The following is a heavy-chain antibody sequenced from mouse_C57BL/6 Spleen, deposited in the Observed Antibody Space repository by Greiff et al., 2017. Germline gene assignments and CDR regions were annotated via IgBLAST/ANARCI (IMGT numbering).Heavy chain of an antibody. J-gene: IGHJ4*01. CDR1: GYTFPEYP. CDR2: FYPGSGSI. CDR3: VRHEEGDYGSSFWDY. Sequence: QVQLQQPGAELVKPGASVKLSCKASGYTFPEYPIHWVKQRCGQGLEWIGWFYPGSGSIKYNEKFKDKATLTADKSSSTVYMELSRLTSEDSAVYFCVRHEEGDYGSSFWDYWGQGTSVTVSS. D-gene: IGHD1-1*01. V-gene: IGHV1-62-2*01.